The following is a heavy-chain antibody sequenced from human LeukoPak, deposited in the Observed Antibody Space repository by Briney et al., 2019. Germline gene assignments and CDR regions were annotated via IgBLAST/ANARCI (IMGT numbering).Heavy chain of an antibody. V-gene: IGHV3-23*01. CDR1: GFTFSSYA. CDR2: VSASGSSR. CDR3: AELVTLNF. J-gene: IGHJ4*02. Sequence: HPGGSLRLSCAASGFTFSSYAMSWVRQAPGKGLEWVSGVSASGSSRFYADSVKGRFTVSRDNSKNTLYLQMNSLRVEDTAVYYCAELVTLNFWGQGTLVTVSS. D-gene: IGHD2-21*02.